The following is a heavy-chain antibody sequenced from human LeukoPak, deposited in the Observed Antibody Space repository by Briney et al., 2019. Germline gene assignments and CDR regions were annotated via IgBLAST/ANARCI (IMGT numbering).Heavy chain of an antibody. D-gene: IGHD3-22*01. CDR2: IIPIFGTA. CDR1: GGTFSSYA. J-gene: IGHJ4*02. V-gene: IGHV1-69*13. CDR3: ARSEYTSGYPVQFDY. Sequence: GASVKVSCKASGGTFSSYAISWVRQAPGQGLEWMGGIIPIFGTANYAQKFQGRVTITADESTSTAYMELSSLRSEDTAVYYCARSEYTSGYPVQFDYWGQGTLVTVSS.